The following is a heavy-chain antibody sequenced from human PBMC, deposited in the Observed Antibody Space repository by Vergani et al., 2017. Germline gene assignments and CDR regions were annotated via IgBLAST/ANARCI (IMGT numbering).Heavy chain of an antibody. CDR2: ISWDGGST. V-gene: IGHV3-43*01. D-gene: IGHD6-13*01. Sequence: AASGFTFDDYTMHWVRQAPGKGLEWVSLISWDGGSTYYADSVKGRFTISRDNAKNSLYLQMNSLRAEDTAFYFCAKGGGAAGTPFYYSYGMDVWGQGTTVTVSS. CDR3: AKGGGAAGTPFYYSYGMDV. CDR1: GFTFDDYT. J-gene: IGHJ6*02.